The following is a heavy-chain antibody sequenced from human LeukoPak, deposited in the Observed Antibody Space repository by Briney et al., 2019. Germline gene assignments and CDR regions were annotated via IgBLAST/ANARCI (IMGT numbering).Heavy chain of an antibody. D-gene: IGHD1-26*01. V-gene: IGHV1-46*01. CDR1: GYTFTSYY. CDR2: INPSGGST. Sequence: ASVKVSCKASGYTFTSYYMHWVRQAPGQGLEWMGIINPSGGSTSYAQKFQGRVTMTRDMSTSTVYMELSGLRSEVTAVYYCARLPVGAIYFADYWGQGTLVTVSS. J-gene: IGHJ4*02. CDR3: ARLPVGAIYFADY.